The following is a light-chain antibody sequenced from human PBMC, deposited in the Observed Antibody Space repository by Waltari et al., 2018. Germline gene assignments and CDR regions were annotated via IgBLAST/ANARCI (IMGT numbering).Light chain of an antibody. Sequence: QSVLTQPPSVSGAPGPRVTISCTGSGSNIGAGSAVPWSQHLPGKAPKLLIYGTSTRPVGVPDRYFGSQSGTSASLAITGLQAEDEAYYYCQSYDTSLSVVFGGGTKLTVL. CDR1: GSNIGAGSA. CDR2: GTS. V-gene: IGLV1-40*01. J-gene: IGLJ2*01. CDR3: QSYDTSLSVV.